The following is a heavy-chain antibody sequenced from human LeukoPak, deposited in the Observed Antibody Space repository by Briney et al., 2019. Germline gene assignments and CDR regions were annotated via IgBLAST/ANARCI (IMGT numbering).Heavy chain of an antibody. CDR1: GFTFSSYS. CDR3: ARAIGYCSGGSCHVDAFDI. J-gene: IGHJ3*02. D-gene: IGHD2-15*01. CDR2: ISSSSSYI. Sequence: GGSLRLSCAASGFTFSSYSMNWVRQAPGKGLEWDSSISSSSSYIYYADSVKGRFTISRDNAKNSLYLQMNSLRAEDTAVYYCARAIGYCSGGSCHVDAFDIWGQGTMVTVSS. V-gene: IGHV3-21*01.